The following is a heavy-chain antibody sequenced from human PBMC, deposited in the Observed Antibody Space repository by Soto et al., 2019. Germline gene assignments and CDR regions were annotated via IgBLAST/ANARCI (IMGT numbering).Heavy chain of an antibody. J-gene: IGHJ4*02. CDR3: ASSIN. CDR1: GFPFRSYG. CDR2: IWYDGSNK. V-gene: IGHV3-33*03. Sequence: PGGSLRLSCAACGFPFRSYGMHWVRQAPGKGLDWVGVIWYDGSNKDYAESVKGRFTISRDNSKNILYLQMNSLRADDPPVYYCASSINWGQGTLVTVSS.